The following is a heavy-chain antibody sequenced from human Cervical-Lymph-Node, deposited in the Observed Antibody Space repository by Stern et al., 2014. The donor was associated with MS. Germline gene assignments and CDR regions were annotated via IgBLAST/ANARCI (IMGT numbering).Heavy chain of an antibody. J-gene: IGHJ4*02. D-gene: IGHD4-23*01. CDR3: ARGTVVTSFDY. CDR1: GGSISSYY. CDR2: IYYSGST. Sequence: QVQLQESGPGLVKPSETLSLTCTVSGGSISSYYWSWIRQPPGQGLEWIGYIYYSGSTNYNPSRKSRVTISVDTSKNQFALKLSSVTAADTSVYYCARGTVVTSFDYWGQGTLVTVSS. V-gene: IGHV4-59*01.